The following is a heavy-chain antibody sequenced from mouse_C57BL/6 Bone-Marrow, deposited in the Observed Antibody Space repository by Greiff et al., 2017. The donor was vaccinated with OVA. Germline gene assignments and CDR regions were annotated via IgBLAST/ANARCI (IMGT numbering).Heavy chain of an antibody. CDR3: TRAIRGVRNRDFDY. V-gene: IGHV5-9-1*02. CDR1: GFTFSSYA. J-gene: IGHJ2*01. D-gene: IGHD3-3*01. Sequence: EVQRVESGAGLVKPGGSLKLSCAASGFTFSSYAMYWVRQTPEKRLEWVAYISSGGGYTYYADTVKGRITIARDNAMNTLCLQMSRLKAESTAKDYCTRAIRGVRNRDFDYWGQGTTLTVSS. CDR2: ISSGGGYT.